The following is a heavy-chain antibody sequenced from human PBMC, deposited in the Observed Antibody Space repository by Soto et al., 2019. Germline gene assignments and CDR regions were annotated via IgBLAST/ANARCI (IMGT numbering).Heavy chain of an antibody. CDR2: IYYSGST. CDR3: ARESALYCSGGSCYQDYYYYYYYMDV. J-gene: IGHJ6*03. V-gene: IGHV4-59*01. D-gene: IGHD2-15*01. CDR1: GGSISSYY. Sequence: SETLSLTCTVSGGSISSYYWSWIRQPPGKGLEWIGYIYYSGSTNYNPSLKSRVTISVDTSKNQFSLKLSSVTAADTAVYYCARESALYCSGGSCYQDYYYYYYYMDVWGKGTTVTVSS.